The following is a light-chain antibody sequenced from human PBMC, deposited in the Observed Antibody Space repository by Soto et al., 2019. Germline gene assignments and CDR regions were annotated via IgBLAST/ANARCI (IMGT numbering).Light chain of an antibody. CDR2: GIS. J-gene: IGKJ1*01. CDR1: QSVSSNY. CDR3: QQYVSSPWT. V-gene: IGKV3-20*01. Sequence: EIVLAQSPGTLSFSPGERATLSCRASQSVSSNYLAWYQQKPGQAPRLLIYGISSRATGIPDRFSGSGSGTDFTLTINRLEPEDFALYYCQQYVSSPWTFGQGTKVDIK.